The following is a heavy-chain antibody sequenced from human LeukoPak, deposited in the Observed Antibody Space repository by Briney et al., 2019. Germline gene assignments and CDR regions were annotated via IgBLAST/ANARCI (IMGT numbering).Heavy chain of an antibody. J-gene: IGHJ4*02. CDR3: AKTDYGDRGVDY. Sequence: GGSLRLSCAASGFTFSTYAMHWVRQAPGKGLEWVAVISYDGGNKYYPDSVKGRFTISRDNSKNTLFLQMNSLRTDDTAVYYCAKTDYGDRGVDYWGQGTLVTVSS. CDR1: GFTFSTYA. V-gene: IGHV3-30*18. D-gene: IGHD4-17*01. CDR2: ISYDGGNK.